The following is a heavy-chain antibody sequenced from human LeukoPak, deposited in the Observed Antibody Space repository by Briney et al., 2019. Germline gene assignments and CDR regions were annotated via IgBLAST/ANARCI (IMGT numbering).Heavy chain of an antibody. D-gene: IGHD2-15*01. V-gene: IGHV1-2*02. Sequence: ASVNVSCKASVYTFTDYYMHWVRQAPGQGLEWMGWINPNSGGTNYAQKFQGRVTMTRDTSISIAYMELSRLRYDDTAVYYCARGLGYCSGGSCYFGAFDIWGQGTMVTVSS. CDR1: VYTFTDYY. CDR2: INPNSGGT. J-gene: IGHJ3*02. CDR3: ARGLGYCSGGSCYFGAFDI.